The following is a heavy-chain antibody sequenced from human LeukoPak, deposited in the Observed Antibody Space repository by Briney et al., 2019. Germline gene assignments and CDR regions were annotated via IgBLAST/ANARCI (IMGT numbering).Heavy chain of an antibody. J-gene: IGHJ6*03. V-gene: IGHV1-2*02. D-gene: IGHD2-2*01. CDR3: ARGVVPAANDYYYYMDV. Sequence: GASVKVSCKASGYTFTGYYMHRVRQAPGQGLEWMGWINPNSGDTNYAQKFQGRVTMTRDTSISTAYMELSRLRSDDTAVYYCARGVVPAANDYYYYMDVWGKGTTVTVSS. CDR2: INPNSGDT. CDR1: GYTFTGYY.